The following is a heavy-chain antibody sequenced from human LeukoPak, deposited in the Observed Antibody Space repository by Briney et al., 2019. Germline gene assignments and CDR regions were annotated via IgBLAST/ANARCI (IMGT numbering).Heavy chain of an antibody. CDR3: TLGSY. D-gene: IGHD3-10*01. Sequence: ASVKFSCKASGYTFNKYAINWVRQAPGQGLEWMGWTNTNTGNPSYGRDFTGRFVFSLDTSVNSAFLQINNLKAEDTAFYYCTLGSYWGQGTLVTVSS. J-gene: IGHJ4*02. V-gene: IGHV7-4-1*02. CDR1: GYTFNKYA. CDR2: TNTNTGNP.